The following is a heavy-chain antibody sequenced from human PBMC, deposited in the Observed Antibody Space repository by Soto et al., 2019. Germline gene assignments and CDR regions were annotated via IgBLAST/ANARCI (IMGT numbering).Heavy chain of an antibody. CDR3: AKPQKAFYDFLPTYMDV. D-gene: IGHD3-3*01. V-gene: IGHV3-23*01. Sequence: GGSLRLSCTASGFTFSRYAMSWVRQAPGKGLEWVSTISDSGSTYYAESVKGRLTISRDNSKHTLYLQMNSLRAEDTAVYYCAKPQKAFYDFLPTYMDVWGKGTTVTVS. J-gene: IGHJ6*03. CDR2: ISDSGST. CDR1: GFTFSRYA.